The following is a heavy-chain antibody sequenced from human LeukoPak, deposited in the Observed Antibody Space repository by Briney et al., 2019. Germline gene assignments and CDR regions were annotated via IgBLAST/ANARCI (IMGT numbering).Heavy chain of an antibody. CDR2: IYSGGST. J-gene: IGHJ4*02. CDR1: GFTVSSNY. CDR3: AKTSGSAWPLFDY. D-gene: IGHD3-10*01. Sequence: PGGSLRLSCAASGFTVSSNYMSWVRQAPGKGLEWVSVIYSGGSTYYADSVKGRFTISRDNSKNTLYLQMNSLRAEDTAVYYCAKTSGSAWPLFDYCGQGTLVTVSS. V-gene: IGHV3-66*01.